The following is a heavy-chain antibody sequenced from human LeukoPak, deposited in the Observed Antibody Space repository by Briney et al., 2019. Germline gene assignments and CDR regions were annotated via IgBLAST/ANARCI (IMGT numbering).Heavy chain of an antibody. D-gene: IGHD4-17*01. CDR3: ARGTRTTVTNRGKKFDY. Sequence: PSETLSLTCAVSGGSFSGYYWSWIRQPPGKGLEWIGEINHSGSTNYNPSLKSRVTISVDTSKNQFSLKLSSVTAADTAVYYCARGTRTTVTNRGKKFDYWGQGTLVTVSS. V-gene: IGHV4-34*01. CDR1: GGSFSGYY. J-gene: IGHJ4*02. CDR2: INHSGST.